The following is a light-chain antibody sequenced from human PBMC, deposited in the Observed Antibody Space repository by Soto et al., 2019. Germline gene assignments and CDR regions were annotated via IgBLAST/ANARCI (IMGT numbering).Light chain of an antibody. J-gene: IGLJ1*01. V-gene: IGLV2-14*01. CDR3: SSYTSSTAYV. Sequence: QSALTLPASVSGSPGQSITISCTGTSSDVGGYNYVSWYQLHPGKAPKLILYEVTNRPSGVSDRFSGSKSGNTASLTISGLQAEDEADYYCSSYTSSTAYVFGTGTKVTVL. CDR2: EVT. CDR1: SSDVGGYNY.